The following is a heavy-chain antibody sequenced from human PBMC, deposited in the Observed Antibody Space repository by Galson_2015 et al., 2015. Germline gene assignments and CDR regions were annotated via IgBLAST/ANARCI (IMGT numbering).Heavy chain of an antibody. CDR2: INHSGST. CDR1: GGSFSGYY. J-gene: IGHJ3*02. CDR3: ARAYYDSSGLDAFDI. D-gene: IGHD3-22*01. V-gene: IGHV4-34*01. Sequence: ETLSLTCAVYGGSFSGYYWSWIRQPPGKGLEWIGEINHSGSTNYNPSLKSRVTISVDTSKNQFSLKLSSVTAADTAVYYCARAYYDSSGLDAFDIWGQGTMVTVSS.